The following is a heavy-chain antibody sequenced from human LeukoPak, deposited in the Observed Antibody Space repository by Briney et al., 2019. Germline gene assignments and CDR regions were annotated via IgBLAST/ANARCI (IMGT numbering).Heavy chain of an antibody. CDR2: IKQDGSEK. D-gene: IGHD1-26*01. V-gene: IGHV3-7*01. J-gene: IGHJ4*02. CDR1: GFTFSSYR. Sequence: GGSLRLSCAASGFTFSSYRMNWVRRAPGKGLEWVANIKQDGSEKYYVDSVKGRFTISRDNAKNSLFLRMNSLRAEDTAVYYCARDTRTFDYWGQGTLVTVSS. CDR3: ARDTRTFDY.